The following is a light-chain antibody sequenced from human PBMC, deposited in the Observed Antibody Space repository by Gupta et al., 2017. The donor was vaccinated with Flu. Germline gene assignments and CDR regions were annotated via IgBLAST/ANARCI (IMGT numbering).Light chain of an antibody. CDR1: SSDVGSYNL. J-gene: IGLJ1*01. Sequence: HSALTQPAAVAGSPGKSMTISCTGTSSDVGSYNLVSWYQQHPGKAPKLMIYEGSKRPSGLSNRFSGSKSGNTAFLTISGLQAEDEADYYCCSYAGSSTFYVFGTGTKVTVL. V-gene: IGLV2-23*01. CDR2: EGS. CDR3: CSYAGSSTFYV.